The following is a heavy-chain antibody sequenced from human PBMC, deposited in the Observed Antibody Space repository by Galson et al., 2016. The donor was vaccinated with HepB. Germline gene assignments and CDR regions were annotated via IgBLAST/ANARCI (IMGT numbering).Heavy chain of an antibody. CDR2: ISGSGGGA. Sequence: SLRLSCAASGFTFRSYGMNWVRQAPGKGLEWVSGISGSGGGAYYGDSVKGRFTISRDNSKNTLHLQINRLRAEDTAVYYCAKEGRLGDGLDVWGQGTTATASS. D-gene: IGHD3-10*01. J-gene: IGHJ6*02. V-gene: IGHV3-23*01. CDR1: GFTFRSYG. CDR3: AKEGRLGDGLDV.